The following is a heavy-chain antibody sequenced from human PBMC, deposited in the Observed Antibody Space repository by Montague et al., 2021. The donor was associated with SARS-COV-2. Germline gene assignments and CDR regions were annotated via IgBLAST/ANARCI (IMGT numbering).Heavy chain of an antibody. CDR3: ARTYHYDSSGFPGPYYFDF. D-gene: IGHD3-22*01. V-gene: IGHV3-30*17. Sequence: SLRLSCAASGFMFHLYAMHWVRQAPGQGLEWVAVISYDGSNEFYADSVQGRFTISRDNSGNTVSLQMHSLRAEDTAVYYCARTYHYDSSGFPGPYYFDFWGQGTPVTASS. J-gene: IGHJ4*02. CDR1: GFMFHLYA. CDR2: ISYDGSNE.